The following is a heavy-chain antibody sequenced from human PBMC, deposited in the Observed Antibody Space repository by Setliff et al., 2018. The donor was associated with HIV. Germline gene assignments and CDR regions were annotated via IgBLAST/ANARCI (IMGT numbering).Heavy chain of an antibody. CDR2: IYYSGST. CDR1: DDSFSSHF. CDR3: ARVEAWSRDAFDI. D-gene: IGHD1-1*01. J-gene: IGHJ3*02. Sequence: SETLSLTCSVSDDSFSSHFWSWTRQPPGKGLEYIGYIYYSGSTNYNPSLKSRVTISIDMSKNQVSLKLSSVTAADTAVYYCARVEAWSRDAFDIWGQGTMVTVSS. V-gene: IGHV4-59*11.